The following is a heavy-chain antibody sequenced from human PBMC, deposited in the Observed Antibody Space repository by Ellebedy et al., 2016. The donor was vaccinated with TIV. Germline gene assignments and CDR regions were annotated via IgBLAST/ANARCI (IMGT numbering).Heavy chain of an antibody. CDR3: ARDGDYDSSGYYYDY. Sequence: GSLRLSXTVSGGSISSYYWSWIRQPAGKGLEWIGRIYTSGSTNYNPSLKSRVTMSVDTSKNQFSLKLSSVTAADTAVYYCARDGDYDSSGYYYDYWGQGTLVTVSS. J-gene: IGHJ4*02. V-gene: IGHV4-4*07. CDR2: IYTSGST. CDR1: GGSISSYY. D-gene: IGHD3-22*01.